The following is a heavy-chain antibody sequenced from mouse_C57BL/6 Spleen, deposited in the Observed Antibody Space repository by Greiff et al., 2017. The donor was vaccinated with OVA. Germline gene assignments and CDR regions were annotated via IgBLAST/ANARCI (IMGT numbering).Heavy chain of an antibody. CDR1: GFNIKDYY. V-gene: IGHV14-2*01. D-gene: IGHD1-1*01. Sequence: EVQRVESGAELVKPGASVKLSCTASGFNIKDYYMHWVKQRTEQGLEWIGRIDPEDGETKYAPKFQGKATITADTSSNTAYLQLSSLTSEDTAVYYCARDPTTVVAYYYAMDYWGQGTSVTVSS. CDR2: IDPEDGET. CDR3: ARDPTTVVAYYYAMDY. J-gene: IGHJ4*01.